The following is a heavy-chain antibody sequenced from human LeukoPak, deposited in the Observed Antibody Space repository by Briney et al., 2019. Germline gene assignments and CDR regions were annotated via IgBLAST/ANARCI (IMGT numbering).Heavy chain of an antibody. J-gene: IGHJ4*02. D-gene: IGHD6-19*01. V-gene: IGHV3-74*01. CDR2: PISDRRST. CDR1: GVTSCSYW. Sequence: GGFLRLSSAASGVTSCSYWAQWVRQAPRGGVVWVSRPISDRRSTIHAHSVKGRFTISRDNAKNTLYLDMKSVRAEDTAVYYCTREVYSRGWFSLDYWGQRTLVTVSS. CDR3: TREVYSRGWFSLDY.